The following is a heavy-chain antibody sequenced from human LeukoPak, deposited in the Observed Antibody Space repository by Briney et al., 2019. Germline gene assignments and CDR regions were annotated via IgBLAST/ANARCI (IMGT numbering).Heavy chain of an antibody. D-gene: IGHD6-13*01. Sequence: GGSLRLSCAASGFAFTDYAISWVRQAPGKGLEWVSAITDRGGATYYADSVKGRFTISRDNSKNTLYLQMNSLRGDDTAIYYCAKAYTRSWYAAFDIWGQGTMVTISS. V-gene: IGHV3-23*01. CDR1: GFAFTDYA. CDR3: AKAYTRSWYAAFDI. CDR2: ITDRGGAT. J-gene: IGHJ3*02.